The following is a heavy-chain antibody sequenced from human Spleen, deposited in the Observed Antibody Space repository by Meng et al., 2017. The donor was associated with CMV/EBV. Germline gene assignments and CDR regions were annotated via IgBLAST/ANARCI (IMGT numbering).Heavy chain of an antibody. CDR3: ARAGTQSNVVVVPAVLNDYYGMDV. CDR2: INPNSRGT. J-gene: IGHJ6*02. D-gene: IGHD2-2*01. Sequence: ASVKVSCKASGYTFTSYGISWVRQAPGQGLEWMGWINPNSRGTMNAQKFQGRVTLTRDTSINTAYMELSRLRSNDTAVYYCARAGTQSNVVVVPAVLNDYYGMDVWGPGTTVTVSS. CDR1: GYTFTSYG. V-gene: IGHV1-2*02.